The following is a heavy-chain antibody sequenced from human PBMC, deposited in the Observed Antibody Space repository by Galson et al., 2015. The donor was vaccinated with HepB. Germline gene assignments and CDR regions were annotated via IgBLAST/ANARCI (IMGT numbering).Heavy chain of an antibody. V-gene: IGHV3-73*01. CDR1: GFTFSGSA. Sequence: SLRLSCAASGFTFSGSAMHWVRRASGKGLEWVGRIRSKANTYATTYTASVKGRFTISRDDSKNTAYLQMNSLKTEDTAVYYCTRQDGDYFYYYMDVWGKGTTVTVSS. D-gene: IGHD6-6*01. J-gene: IGHJ6*03. CDR2: IRSKANTYAT. CDR3: TRQDGDYFYYYMDV.